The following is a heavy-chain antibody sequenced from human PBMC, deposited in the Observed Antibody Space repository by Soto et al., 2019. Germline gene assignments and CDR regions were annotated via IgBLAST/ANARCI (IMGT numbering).Heavy chain of an antibody. D-gene: IGHD2-2*01. Sequence: GESLKISCKGSGYSFTSYWIGWVRQMPGKGLEWMGIIYPGDSDTRYSPSFQGQVTISADKSISTAYLQWSSLKASDTAMYYCARLRSSTGSWRKERDAFDIWGQGTMVTVTS. V-gene: IGHV5-51*01. CDR1: GYSFTSYW. CDR3: ARLRSSTGSWRKERDAFDI. CDR2: IYPGDSDT. J-gene: IGHJ3*02.